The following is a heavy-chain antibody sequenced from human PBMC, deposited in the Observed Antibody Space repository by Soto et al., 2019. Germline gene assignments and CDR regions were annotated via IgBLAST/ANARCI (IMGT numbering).Heavy chain of an antibody. V-gene: IGHV3-7*04. CDR3: ARENYFDY. CDR2: IKQDGSEK. CDR1: GFTFRSYW. Sequence: GSLRLSYAASGFTFRSYWMGWVRQVPGKGLEWVANIKQDGSEKNYVDSVKGRFTISRDNAKNSLYLQMNSLRGEHTAVYYYARENYFDYWGQGTQVTVSS. J-gene: IGHJ4*02.